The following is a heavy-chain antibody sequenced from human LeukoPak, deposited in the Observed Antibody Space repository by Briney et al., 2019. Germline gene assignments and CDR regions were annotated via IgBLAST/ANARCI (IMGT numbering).Heavy chain of an antibody. CDR3: ATAEYCSGGSCYSLDY. CDR2: FDPEDGET. D-gene: IGHD2-15*01. CDR1: GYTLTELS. J-gene: IGHJ4*02. V-gene: IGHV1-24*01. Sequence: GASVKVSCKVSGYTLTELSMHWVRQAPGKGLEWMGGFDPEDGETIYAQKFQGRVTMTEDTSTDTAYMELSSLRFEDTAVYYCATAEYCSGGSCYSLDYWGQGTLVTVSS.